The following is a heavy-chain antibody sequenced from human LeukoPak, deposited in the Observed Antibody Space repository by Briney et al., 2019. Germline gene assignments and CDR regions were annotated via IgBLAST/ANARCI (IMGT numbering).Heavy chain of an antibody. Sequence: ASVKVPCKVSGYTLTELSMHWVRQAPGKGLEWMGGYDPEDGETIYAQKFQGRVTMTEDTSTDTAYMELSSLRSEDTAVYYCATAVGESYTRGGYYYYGMDVWGQGTTVTVSS. J-gene: IGHJ6*02. D-gene: IGHD5-18*01. CDR2: YDPEDGET. V-gene: IGHV1-24*01. CDR1: GYTLTELS. CDR3: ATAVGESYTRGGYYYYGMDV.